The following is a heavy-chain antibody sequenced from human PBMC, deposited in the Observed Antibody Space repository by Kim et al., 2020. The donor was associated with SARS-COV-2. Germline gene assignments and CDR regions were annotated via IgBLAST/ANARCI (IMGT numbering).Heavy chain of an antibody. D-gene: IGHD6-13*01. J-gene: IGHJ4*02. CDR3: ARSSSWGDY. V-gene: IGHV3-30*01. CDR2: SNK. Sequence: SNKYYADSVKGRFTISRDNSKNTLYLQMNSLRAEDTAVYYCARSSSWGDYWGQGTLVTVSS.